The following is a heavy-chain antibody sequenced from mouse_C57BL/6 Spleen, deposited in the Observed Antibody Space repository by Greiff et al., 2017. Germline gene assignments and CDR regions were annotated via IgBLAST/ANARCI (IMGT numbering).Heavy chain of an antibody. CDR2: IDPSDSYT. CDR1: GYTFTSYW. J-gene: IGHJ2*01. V-gene: IGHV1-69*01. Sequence: VQLQQPGAELVMPGASVKLSCKASGYTFTSYWMHWVKQRPGQGLEWIGEIDPSDSYTNYNQKFKGKSTLTVAKSSSTAYMQLSGLTAEDSAVYYCARSEALGFDYWGQGTTLTVSS. CDR3: ARSEALGFDY. D-gene: IGHD4-1*01.